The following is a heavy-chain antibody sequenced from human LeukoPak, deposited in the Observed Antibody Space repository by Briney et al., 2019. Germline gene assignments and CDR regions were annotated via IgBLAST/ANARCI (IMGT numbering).Heavy chain of an antibody. CDR2: ISGSGDNT. V-gene: IGHV3-23*01. Sequence: QPGGSLRLSCAASGFMFRNHGTNWVRQAPGKGLEWLSTISGSGDNTYYADSVKGRFTVSRDNSKSTLYLQMNSLRVEDTAMYYCAKGAYYGDWGQGTLVTVSS. J-gene: IGHJ4*02. CDR3: AKGAYYGD. CDR1: GFMFRNHG. D-gene: IGHD3-3*01.